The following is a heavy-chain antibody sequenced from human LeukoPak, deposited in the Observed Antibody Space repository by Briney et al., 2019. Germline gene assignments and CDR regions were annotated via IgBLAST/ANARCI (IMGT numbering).Heavy chain of an antibody. Sequence: GGSLRLSCTASGVTFGDYAMSWVCQAPGKGLEWVGFIRSKAYGGTTEYAASVKGRFTISRDDSKSIAYLQMNSLKTEDTAVYYCTRGWQSEDYWGQGTLVTVSS. CDR1: GVTFGDYA. CDR3: TRGWQSEDY. CDR2: IRSKAYGGTT. V-gene: IGHV3-49*04. D-gene: IGHD2-15*01. J-gene: IGHJ4*02.